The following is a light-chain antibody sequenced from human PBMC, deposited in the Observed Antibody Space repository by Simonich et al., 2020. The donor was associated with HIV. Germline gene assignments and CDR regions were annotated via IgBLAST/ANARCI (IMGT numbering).Light chain of an antibody. Sequence: QSALTQPVSVSGSPGQSLTISCTGTSSDVGGYNSVSWYQHHPGKAPTLMIYNVSKRPSGVSNRFSGSKSGNTASLTISGLQAEDEADYYCSSYTSSSTLVFGGGTKLTVL. CDR2: NVS. J-gene: IGLJ3*02. CDR3: SSYTSSSTLV. CDR1: SSDVGGYNS. V-gene: IGLV2-14*03.